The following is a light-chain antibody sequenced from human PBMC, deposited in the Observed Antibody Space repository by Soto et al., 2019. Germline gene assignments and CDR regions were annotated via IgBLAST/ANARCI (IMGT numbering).Light chain of an antibody. CDR2: GAS. V-gene: IGKV3-15*01. CDR1: QDISSN. CDR3: QQYNNWPGT. Sequence: DIVMTQSPATLSVSPGERATLSCRASQDISSNLAWYQQKPGQAPSLLIYGASTRATGIPARFSGSGSGTEFTLTISSLQSEDFAVYYCQQYNNWPGTFGQGTKVEIK. J-gene: IGKJ1*01.